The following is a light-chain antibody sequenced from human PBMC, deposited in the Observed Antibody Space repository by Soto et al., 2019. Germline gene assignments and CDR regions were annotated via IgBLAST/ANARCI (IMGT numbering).Light chain of an antibody. CDR1: QSINNW. CDR3: QQYDTYWT. V-gene: IGKV1-5*01. CDR2: DVS. Sequence: DIQMTQSPSTLSASVGDRVTITCRASQSINNWLAWYQQKPGKAPQLLIYDVSSLESGVSSRFSGSGSGTKFTLTISSLQPDDFATYYCQQYDTYWTFGQGTKVDIK. J-gene: IGKJ1*01.